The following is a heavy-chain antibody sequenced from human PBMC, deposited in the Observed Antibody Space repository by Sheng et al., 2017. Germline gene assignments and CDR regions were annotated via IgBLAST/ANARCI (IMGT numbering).Heavy chain of an antibody. J-gene: IGHJ4*02. CDR3: ARGKAQVVVAATRYDY. D-gene: IGHD2-15*01. CDR1: GGSFSGYY. CDR2: INHSGST. Sequence: QVQLQQWGAGLLKPSETLSLTCAVYGGSFSGYYWSWIRQPPGKGLEWIGEINHSGSTNYNPSLKSRVTISVDTSKNQFSLKLSSVTAADTAVYYCARGKAQVVVAATRYDYWGQGTLVTVSS. V-gene: IGHV4-34*01.